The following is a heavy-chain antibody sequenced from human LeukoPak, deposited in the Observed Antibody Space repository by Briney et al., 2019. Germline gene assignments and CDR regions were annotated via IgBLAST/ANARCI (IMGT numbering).Heavy chain of an antibody. J-gene: IGHJ4*02. CDR2: ISAYNGNT. CDR3: ARTYSMYFSSSEFDS. V-gene: IGHV1-18*01. D-gene: IGHD2-8*01. CDR1: GYTFTNYG. Sequence: ASVKVSCKASGYTFTNYGISWVRQAPGQGLEWMGCISAYNGNTNSAQNLQARVTMTTYSSTSTAYMELRRMSSDDTAVYSGARTYSMYFSSSEFDSWGQGTLVTVSS.